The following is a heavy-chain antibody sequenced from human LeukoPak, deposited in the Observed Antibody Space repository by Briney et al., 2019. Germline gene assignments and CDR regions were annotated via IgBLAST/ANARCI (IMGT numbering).Heavy chain of an antibody. Sequence: GGSLRLSCAASGFTVSSNYMSWVRQAPGKGLEWVSVIYSGGSTYYADSVKGRFTISRDNSKNTLYLQMNSLRAEDTAVYYCARGLYYDILTGYYIWGQGTLVTVSS. J-gene: IGHJ4*02. CDR1: GFTVSSNY. V-gene: IGHV3-66*01. D-gene: IGHD3-9*01. CDR2: IYSGGST. CDR3: ARGLYYDILTGYYI.